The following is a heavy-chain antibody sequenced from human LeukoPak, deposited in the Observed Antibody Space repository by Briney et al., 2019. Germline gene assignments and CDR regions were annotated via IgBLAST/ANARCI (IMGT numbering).Heavy chain of an antibody. V-gene: IGHV3-23*01. Sequence: PGGSLRLSCAASGFTFSSSAMSWVRQAPVKGLEWVSTISGSGASTYYADSVKGRFTTSRDNSKNTLHLQMNSLRAEDTAVYYCAKDPTDFDSSGQTYFDYWGQGTLVTVSS. D-gene: IGHD3-22*01. CDR1: GFTFSSSA. CDR2: ISGSGAST. J-gene: IGHJ4*02. CDR3: AKDPTDFDSSGQTYFDY.